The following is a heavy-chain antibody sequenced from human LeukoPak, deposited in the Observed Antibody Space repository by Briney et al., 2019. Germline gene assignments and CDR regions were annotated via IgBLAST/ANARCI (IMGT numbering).Heavy chain of an antibody. V-gene: IGHV3-21*04. CDR3: AKDAFHDSSGYYSPFDN. J-gene: IGHJ4*02. Sequence: GGSLRLSCAASGFIFSSYNMNWVRQAPGKGLEWVSSISTSSSYIYYADSVKGRFTISRDNSKNTLYVRMDSLRAEDTAVYYCAKDAFHDSSGYYSPFDNWGQGTLVTVSS. CDR1: GFIFSSYN. D-gene: IGHD3-22*01. CDR2: ISTSSSYI.